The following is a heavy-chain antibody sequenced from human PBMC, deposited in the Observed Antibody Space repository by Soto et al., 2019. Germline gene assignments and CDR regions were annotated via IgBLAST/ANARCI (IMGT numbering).Heavy chain of an antibody. J-gene: IGHJ6*02. Sequence: EVQLVESGGGLVQPGGSLRLSCAASGFTLRDYGMDWVRQAPGKGLEWLSYISPGSNTVYYADSVRGRFTVSRDNAQNLLSLQMNSLRDEDTGVYYCARNRECSGGYCHLVLVDSQALDVWGQGTTVTVSS. V-gene: IGHV3-48*02. CDR1: GFTLRDYG. CDR2: ISPGSNTV. CDR3: ARNRECSGGYCHLVLVDSQALDV. D-gene: IGHD2-15*01.